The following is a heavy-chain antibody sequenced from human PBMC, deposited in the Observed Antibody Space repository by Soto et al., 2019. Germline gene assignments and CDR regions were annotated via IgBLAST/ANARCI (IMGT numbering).Heavy chain of an antibody. D-gene: IGHD6-6*01. J-gene: IGHJ5*02. V-gene: IGHV4-30-4*01. Sequence: SETLSLTCTVSGGSISSGDYYWSWIRQPPGKGLEWIGYIYYSGSTYYNPSLKSRVTISVDTSKNQFSLKLSSVTAADTAVYYCARDAFAYSSSVNWFDPWGQGTLVTVSS. CDR3: ARDAFAYSSSVNWFDP. CDR1: GGSISSGDYY. CDR2: IYYSGST.